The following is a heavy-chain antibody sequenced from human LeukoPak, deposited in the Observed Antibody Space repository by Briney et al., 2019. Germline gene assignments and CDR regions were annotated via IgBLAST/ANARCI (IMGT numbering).Heavy chain of an antibody. V-gene: IGHV5-51*01. CDR2: IYPGDSDT. Sequence: GESLKISCKGSGYTFTDYWIAWVRQMPGKGLEWMGIIYPGDSDTRYSPSFQGQVTISADKSITTAYAQWSSLKASDTAIYYCARGVTAVGSFLGYWGQGTLVTVSS. J-gene: IGHJ4*02. CDR3: ARGVTAVGSFLGY. CDR1: GYTFTDYW. D-gene: IGHD6-13*01.